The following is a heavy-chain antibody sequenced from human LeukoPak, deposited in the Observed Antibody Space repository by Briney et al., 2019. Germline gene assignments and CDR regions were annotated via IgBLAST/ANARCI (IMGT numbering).Heavy chain of an antibody. J-gene: IGHJ6*03. CDR1: GGSNSSYY. CDR2: IYYSGST. CDR3: ARVPDDFWSGAPYYYYYMDV. Sequence: SETLSLTCTVSGGSNSSYYWSWIRQPPGKGLEWIGYIYYSGSTNYNPSLKSRVTISVDTSKNQFSLKLSSVTAAGTAVYYCARVPDDFWSGAPYYYYYMDVWGKGTTVTVSS. V-gene: IGHV4-59*01. D-gene: IGHD3-3*01.